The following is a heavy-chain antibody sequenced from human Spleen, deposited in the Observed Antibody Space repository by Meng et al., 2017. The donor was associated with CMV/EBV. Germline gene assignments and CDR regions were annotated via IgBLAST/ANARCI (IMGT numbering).Heavy chain of an antibody. D-gene: IGHD3-10*01. CDR3: AREGRDLDY. CDR2: IKQDGSEM. Sequence: GESLKISCAGSGFTFSNYWMSWVRQAPGKGLEWLANIKQDGSEMYYVDSVKGRFTISRDNTNRSLYPQMNSLGGDDTAVYYCAREGRDLDYWGQGTLVTVSS. J-gene: IGHJ4*02. CDR1: GFTFSNYW. V-gene: IGHV3-7*01.